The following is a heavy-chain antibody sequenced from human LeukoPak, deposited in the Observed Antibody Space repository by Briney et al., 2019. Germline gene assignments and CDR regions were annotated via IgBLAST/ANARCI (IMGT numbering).Heavy chain of an antibody. Sequence: GGSLRLSCVASGFTFRLYAMTWVRQAPGKGLEWVSAISGTNLLGASGVKTYYADSVEGRFTISRDNSKNTLYLQMNSLRAEDTAVYYCANENYYGSGSYADHWGQGTLVTVSS. CDR3: ANENYYGSGSYADH. D-gene: IGHD3-10*01. CDR1: GFTFRLYA. J-gene: IGHJ4*02. V-gene: IGHV3-23*01. CDR2: ISGTNLLGASGVKT.